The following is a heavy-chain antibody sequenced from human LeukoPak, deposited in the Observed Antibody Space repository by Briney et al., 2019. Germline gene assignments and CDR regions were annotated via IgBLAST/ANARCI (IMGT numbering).Heavy chain of an antibody. V-gene: IGHV4-34*01. D-gene: IGHD3-22*01. CDR1: GGSFSGYY. J-gene: IGHJ4*02. Sequence: TSETLSLTCAGYGGSFSGYYWSWIRQPPGMGLVWIGEINHSGSTNYNPSLKSRVTITVDTSKNQFSLKLSSVTAADTAVYYCARLGYESSGYYHDLGNFDYWGQGTLVTVSS. CDR2: INHSGST. CDR3: ARLGYESSGYYHDLGNFDY.